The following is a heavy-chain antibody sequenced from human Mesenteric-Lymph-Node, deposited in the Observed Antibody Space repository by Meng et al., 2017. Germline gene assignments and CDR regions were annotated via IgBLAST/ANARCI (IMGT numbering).Heavy chain of an antibody. D-gene: IGHD2-21*02. V-gene: IGHV1-18*01. CDR2: ISCNSGKT. CDR3: ARDLWPHIAVVTAPSEF. J-gene: IGHJ4*02. CDR1: GYTFTSYG. Sequence: QVQLVQSGAEVRKPGASVKVSCKASGYTFTSYGISWVRQAPGQGLEWMGWISCNSGKTNYAHKLEDRITMTTDSSTTTVYMELRSLTSDDTAVYYCARDLWPHIAVVTAPSEFWGQGTLVTVSS.